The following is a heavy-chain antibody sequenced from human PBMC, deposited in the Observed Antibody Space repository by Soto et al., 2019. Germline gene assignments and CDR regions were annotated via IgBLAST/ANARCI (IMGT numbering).Heavy chain of an antibody. Sequence: QVQLVQSGAEVKKPGSSVRVSCRASGGTFSSSPISWVRQAPGQGLEWMGGIVPAFGTATYAQRFQGRVTITADESTSTAYMELSSLRSEDTAVYYCASSLWFGAGDYWGQGTLVTVSS. D-gene: IGHD3-10*01. CDR1: GGTFSSSP. CDR2: IVPAFGTA. J-gene: IGHJ4*02. CDR3: ASSLWFGAGDY. V-gene: IGHV1-69*01.